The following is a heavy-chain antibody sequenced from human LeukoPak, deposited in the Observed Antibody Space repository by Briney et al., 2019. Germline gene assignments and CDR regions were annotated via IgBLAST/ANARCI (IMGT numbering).Heavy chain of an antibody. J-gene: IGHJ4*02. CDR1: GYTFSSYG. CDR2: ISANNCNT. V-gene: IGHV1-18*01. D-gene: IGHD2-15*01. Sequence: ASVKVSCKASGYTFSSYGISWLRQAPGQGLEWMGWISANNCNTNNAQKLLGRVTMNTHTTTSTAYIELRSLRSDNTGVYYCARGPLVIIQDSYFDYWGQGALVTVSS. CDR3: ARGPLVIIQDSYFDY.